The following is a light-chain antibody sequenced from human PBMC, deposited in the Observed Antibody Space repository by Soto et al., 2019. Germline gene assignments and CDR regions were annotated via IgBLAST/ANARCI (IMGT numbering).Light chain of an antibody. V-gene: IGLV2-14*01. J-gene: IGLJ1*01. CDR3: SSYGSSGTSV. CDR1: SSDVGGYDF. Sequence: QSVLTQPASVAGSPGQSITISCAGTSSDVGGYDFVSWYQHHPGRAPKLLIYEVSGRPSGVSYRFSGSKSGNTASLIIFGLQAEDEAYYYCSSYGSSGTSVFGTGTKVTVL. CDR2: EVS.